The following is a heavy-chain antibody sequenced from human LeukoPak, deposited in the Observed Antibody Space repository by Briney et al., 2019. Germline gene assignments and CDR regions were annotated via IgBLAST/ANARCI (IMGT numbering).Heavy chain of an antibody. Sequence: ASVKVSCKASGYTFTSYYMHWVRQAPGQGLEWMGIINPSGGSTSYAQKFQGRVTMTRDMSTTTAYMDLTSLRSDDTAIYFCTRDERPTLTLGSPLYNWFGPWGQGTLITVSS. J-gene: IGHJ5*02. D-gene: IGHD2-15*01. CDR1: GYTFTSYY. V-gene: IGHV1-46*01. CDR2: INPSGGST. CDR3: TRDERPTLTLGSPLYNWFGP.